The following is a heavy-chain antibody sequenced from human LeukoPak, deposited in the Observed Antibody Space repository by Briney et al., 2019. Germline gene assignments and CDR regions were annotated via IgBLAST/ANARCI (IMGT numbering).Heavy chain of an antibody. CDR1: GFTFDGYA. CDR3: EKDWGPTPSFIDY. D-gene: IGHD1-26*01. Sequence: PGRSLRLSCAASGFTFDGYAIHWVRQAPGKGLEWVSSISWTSGSIAYADSVKGRFTISRDNAKNSLYLQMNSLRADDTALYYCEKDWGPTPSFIDYWGQGTLVTVSS. J-gene: IGHJ4*02. CDR2: ISWTSGSI. V-gene: IGHV3-9*01.